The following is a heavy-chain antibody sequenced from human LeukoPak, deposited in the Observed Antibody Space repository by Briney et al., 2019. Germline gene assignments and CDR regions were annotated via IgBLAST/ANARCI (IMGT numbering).Heavy chain of an antibody. V-gene: IGHV1-8*01. J-gene: IGHJ4*02. D-gene: IGHD3-22*01. CDR1: GYTFTSYD. CDR2: MNPNSGNT. Sequence: EASVKVSCKASGYTFTSYDINWVRQATGQGLEWMGWMNPNSGNTGYAQKFQGRVTMTRNTSISTAYMELSSLRSEDTAVYYCAIDEYYYDSSGYHYGEDYWGQGTLVTVSS. CDR3: AIDEYYYDSSGYHYGEDY.